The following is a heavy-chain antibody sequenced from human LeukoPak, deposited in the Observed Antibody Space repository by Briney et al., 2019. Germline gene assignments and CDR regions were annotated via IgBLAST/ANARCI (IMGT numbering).Heavy chain of an antibody. V-gene: IGHV3-48*03. CDR1: GFTFSSYE. CDR2: ISSSGGTI. Sequence: GGSLRLSCAASGFTFSSYEMNWVRQAPGKGLEWVSYISSSGGTIYYADSVKGRFTISRDNAKNSLYLQMNSLRAEDTTVYYCARGGGSWYGIDYWGQGTLVTVSS. CDR3: ARGGGSWYGIDY. D-gene: IGHD6-13*01. J-gene: IGHJ4*02.